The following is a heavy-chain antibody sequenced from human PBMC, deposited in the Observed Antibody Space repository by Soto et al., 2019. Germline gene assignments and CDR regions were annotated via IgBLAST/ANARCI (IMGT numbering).Heavy chain of an antibody. CDR3: ARGSLIAAAGPDYYYYGMDV. CDR2: IDPIDSYT. V-gene: IGHV5-10-1*01. CDR1: GYSFTSYW. J-gene: IGHJ6*02. D-gene: IGHD6-13*01. Sequence: GESLKISCKGSGYSFTSYWISWVRQMPGKGLKWMGRIDPIDSYTNYSPSFQGHVTISADKSISTAYLQWSSLKASDTAMYYCARGSLIAAAGPDYYYYGMDVWGQGTTVTVSS.